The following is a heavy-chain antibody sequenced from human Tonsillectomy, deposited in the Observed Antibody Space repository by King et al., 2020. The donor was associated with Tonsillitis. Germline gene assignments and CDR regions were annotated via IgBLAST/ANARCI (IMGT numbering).Heavy chain of an antibody. Sequence: VQLVESGGGLVQPGGSLRLSCAASGFTVSSNYMSWVRQAPGKGLEWVSVIYSGGSTYYADSVKGRFPISRDNSKNTLYLQMNSLRAEDTAVYYCSRDDYVDSWGQGTLVTVSS. CDR1: GFTVSSNY. J-gene: IGHJ4*02. V-gene: IGHV3-66*01. CDR2: IYSGGST. CDR3: SRDDYVDS.